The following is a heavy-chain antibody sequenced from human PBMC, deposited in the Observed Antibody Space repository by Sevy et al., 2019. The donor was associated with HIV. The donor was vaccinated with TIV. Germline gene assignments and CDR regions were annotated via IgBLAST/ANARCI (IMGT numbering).Heavy chain of an antibody. CDR1: GYTFTSHG. Sequence: ASVKVSCKASGYTFTSHGISWVRQAPGQGLEWMGWISAYNGHTKYAQKFQGRVTMTTDTSTTTGYMELRRLRSDDTAMYYCARAVIWFGELEVYYTGMDVWGQGTTVTVSS. D-gene: IGHD3-10*01. J-gene: IGHJ6*02. CDR3: ARAVIWFGELEVYYTGMDV. V-gene: IGHV1-18*01. CDR2: ISAYNGHT.